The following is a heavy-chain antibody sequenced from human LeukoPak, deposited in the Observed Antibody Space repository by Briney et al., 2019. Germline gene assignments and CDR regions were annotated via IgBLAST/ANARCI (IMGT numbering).Heavy chain of an antibody. CDR3: ARHITVTYDAFDL. J-gene: IGHJ3*01. D-gene: IGHD6-19*01. Sequence: PSQTLSLTCTVSGGSISSGSYYWSWIRQPAGKGLEWIGRIYTSGSTNYNPSVNSRVSISVDTSKTQFSLKLTSVTAADTAVYYCARHITVTYDAFDLWGRGTMVTVSS. V-gene: IGHV4-61*02. CDR1: GGSISSGSYY. CDR2: IYTSGST.